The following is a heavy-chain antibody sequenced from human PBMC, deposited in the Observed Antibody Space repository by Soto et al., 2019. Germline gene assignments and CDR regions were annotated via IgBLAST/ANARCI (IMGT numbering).Heavy chain of an antibody. D-gene: IGHD6-6*01. CDR2: IYYSGST. Sequence: CTVPGGCISSSGYYWGWIRQPPGKGLEWIGSIYYSGSTYYNPSLKSRVTISVDTSKNQFSLKLSSVTAADTAVYYCARLPVYSSSSCFDPRGEGTLVTVSS. CDR1: GGCISSSGYY. V-gene: IGHV4-39*01. J-gene: IGHJ5*02. CDR3: ARLPVYSSSSCFDP.